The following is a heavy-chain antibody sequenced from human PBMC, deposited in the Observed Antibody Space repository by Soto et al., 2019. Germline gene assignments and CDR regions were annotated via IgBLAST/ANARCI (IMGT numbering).Heavy chain of an antibody. D-gene: IGHD3-10*01. V-gene: IGHV3-30-3*01. CDR3: ARPLLRFGDVSYYYYGMDV. CDR2: ISYDGSNK. J-gene: IGHJ6*02. CDR1: GFTFSSYA. Sequence: GGSLRLSCAASGFTFSSYAMHWVRQAPGKGLEWVAVISYDGSNKYYADSVKGRFTISRDNSKNTLYLQMNSLRAEDTAVYYCARPLLRFGDVSYYYYGMDVWGQGTTVTVSS.